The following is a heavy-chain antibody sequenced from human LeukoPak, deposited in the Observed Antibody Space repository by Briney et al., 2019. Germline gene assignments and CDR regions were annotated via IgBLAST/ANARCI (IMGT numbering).Heavy chain of an antibody. J-gene: IGHJ5*02. CDR3: ARDSGSYYDNWFDP. Sequence: PSETLSLTCTVSGGSISSYYWSWIRQPPGKGLEWIGYIYYSGSTHYNPSLKSRVTISVDTSKNQFSLKLSSVTAADTAVYYCARDSGSYYDNWFDPWGQGTLVTVSS. CDR2: IYYSGST. D-gene: IGHD1-26*01. V-gene: IGHV4-59*01. CDR1: GGSISSYY.